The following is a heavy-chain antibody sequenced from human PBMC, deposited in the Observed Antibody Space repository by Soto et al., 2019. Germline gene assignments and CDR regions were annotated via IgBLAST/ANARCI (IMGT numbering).Heavy chain of an antibody. CDR3: ARESGGATATLDYYYFYMDV. Sequence: QVQLVQSGAEVRKPGASVTVSCRSSGDSFNDYYIHWVRQAPGQGLEWMGWINPNSGVTKYAQKFQGWVSTTRDTSIRTVYMQLRRLRSDDTAVYYCARESGGATATLDYYYFYMDVWGTGTTVTVSS. D-gene: IGHD5-12*01. CDR1: GDSFNDYY. V-gene: IGHV1-2*04. J-gene: IGHJ6*03. CDR2: INPNSGVT.